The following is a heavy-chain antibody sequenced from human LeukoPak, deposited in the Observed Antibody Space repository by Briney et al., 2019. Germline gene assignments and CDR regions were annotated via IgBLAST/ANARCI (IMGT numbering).Heavy chain of an antibody. CDR3: AKDRATFYYDSSGYYFEY. CDR2: ISLDGSNT. CDR1: GFTFSSYG. J-gene: IGHJ4*02. D-gene: IGHD3-22*01. Sequence: GGSLRLSCAASGFTFSSYGMHWVRQAPSKGLEWVAVISLDGSNTYYADSVKGRFTISRDNSKNTLYLQMSSLRAEDTAVYYCAKDRATFYYDSSGYYFEYWGQGTLVPVSS. V-gene: IGHV3-33*05.